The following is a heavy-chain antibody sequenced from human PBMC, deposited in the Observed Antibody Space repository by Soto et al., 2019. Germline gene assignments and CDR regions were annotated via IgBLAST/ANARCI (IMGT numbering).Heavy chain of an antibody. CDR3: ARRGRDSYCTSDCLPALDV. CDR2: INTANGYL. CDR1: GYLFTSFS. Sequence: QVQLVQSGAAVKEPGASVRLSCKTSGYLFTSFSLHWVRQAPGQGPEWMGWINTANGYLKYSPKFQGRVTIDRDTLATPAYLDLHRLKFEDTAVYYCARRGRDSYCTSDCLPALDVCGRGTMVTVS. V-gene: IGHV1-3*04. D-gene: IGHD2-8*01. J-gene: IGHJ3*01.